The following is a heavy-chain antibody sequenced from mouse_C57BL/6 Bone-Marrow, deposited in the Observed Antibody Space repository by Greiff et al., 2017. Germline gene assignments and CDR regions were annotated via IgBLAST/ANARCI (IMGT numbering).Heavy chain of an antibody. D-gene: IGHD1-1*01. CDR2: VDPENGDT. CDR3: TAPCYGSSYDAY. J-gene: IGHJ3*01. CDR1: GFNIKDDY. Sequence: EVQLQQSGAELVRPGASVKLSCTASGFNIKDDYMPWVKQRPEQGLEWIGWVDPENGDTEYASKFQGKATITADTSSNTAYLQLSSLTSEDTAVYYCTAPCYGSSYDAYWGQGTLVTVSA. V-gene: IGHV14-4*01.